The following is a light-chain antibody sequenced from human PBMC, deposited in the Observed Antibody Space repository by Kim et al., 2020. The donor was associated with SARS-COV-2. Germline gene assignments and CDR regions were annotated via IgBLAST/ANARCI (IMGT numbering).Light chain of an antibody. CDR2: DNN. J-gene: IGLJ3*02. CDR3: GTWDSSLSAGV. V-gene: IGLV1-51*01. CDR1: SANIGNNY. Sequence: GQKVTISCSGSSANIGNNYVSWYQQLPGTDPKLLIYDNNKRPSEIPDRFSGSKSGTSATLGITGLQTGDEADYYGGTWDSSLSAGVFGGGTQLTVL.